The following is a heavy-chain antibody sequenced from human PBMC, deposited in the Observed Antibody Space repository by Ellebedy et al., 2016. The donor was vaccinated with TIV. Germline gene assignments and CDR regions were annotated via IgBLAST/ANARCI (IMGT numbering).Heavy chain of an antibody. CDR2: IKQDGSEK. CDR3: AREVMRTRIAARRGNWFDP. D-gene: IGHD6-6*01. CDR1: GFTFSSYW. V-gene: IGHV3-7*01. J-gene: IGHJ5*02. Sequence: GESLKISXAASGFTFSSYWMSWVRQAPGKGLEWVANIKQDGSEKYYVDSVKGRFTISRDNAKNSLYLQMNSLRAEDTAVYYCAREVMRTRIAARRGNWFDPWGQGTLVTVSS.